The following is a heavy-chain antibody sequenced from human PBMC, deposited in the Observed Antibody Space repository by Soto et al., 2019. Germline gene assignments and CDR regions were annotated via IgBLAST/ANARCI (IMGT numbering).Heavy chain of an antibody. CDR2: ISSSSSYI. V-gene: IGHV3-21*01. J-gene: IGHJ4*02. CDR3: ARGAMVRARYYFDY. CDR1: GFTFSSYR. D-gene: IGHD3-10*01. Sequence: GGSLRLSCAASGFTFSSYRMNWVRQAPGKGLEWVSSISSSSSYIYYADSVKGRFTISRDNAKNSLYLQMNSLRAEDTAVYYCARGAMVRARYYFDYWGQGTLVTVSS.